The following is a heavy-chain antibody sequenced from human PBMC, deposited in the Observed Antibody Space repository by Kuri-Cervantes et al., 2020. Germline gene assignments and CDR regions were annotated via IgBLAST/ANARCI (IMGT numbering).Heavy chain of an antibody. Sequence: SVKVSCKASGFSFRTSAVQWVRQARGQRLEWIGWIVVGSGNTNYAQKFQERVTFTRDKSTSTAYMELRSLRSEDTAVYYCARRSDRTLSYYDFWSGSGGYYYYMDVWGKGTTVTVSS. J-gene: IGHJ6*03. D-gene: IGHD3-3*01. CDR3: ARRSDRTLSYYDFWSGSGGYYYYMDV. CDR1: GFSFRTSA. CDR2: IVVGSGNT. V-gene: IGHV1-58*01.